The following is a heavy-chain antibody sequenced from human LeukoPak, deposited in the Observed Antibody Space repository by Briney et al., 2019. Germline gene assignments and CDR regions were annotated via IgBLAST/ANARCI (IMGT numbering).Heavy chain of an antibody. CDR3: ARVWFGELLMDY. CDR1: GGTFSSYA. V-gene: IGHV1-69*05. Sequence: SVKVSCKASGGTFSSYAISWVRQAPGQGLEWRGRIIPIFGTANYAQKFQGRVTITTDESTSTAYMELSSLRSEDTAVYYCARVWFGELLMDYWGQGTLVTVSS. J-gene: IGHJ4*02. CDR2: IIPIFGTA. D-gene: IGHD3-10*01.